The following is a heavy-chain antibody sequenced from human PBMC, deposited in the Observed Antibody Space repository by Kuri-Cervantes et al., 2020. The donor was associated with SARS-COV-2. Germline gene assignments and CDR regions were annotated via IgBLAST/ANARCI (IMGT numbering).Heavy chain of an antibody. V-gene: IGHV3-30*02. J-gene: IGHJ4*02. Sequence: GESLKISCATSGFTFSSYGMHWVRQAPGKGLEWVAFIRYDGSNKYYADSVKGRFTISRDNSKNTLYLQMNSLRAEDTAVYYCARDHYDFWSGYFFDYWGQGTLVTVSS. CDR3: ARDHYDFWSGYFFDY. CDR2: IRYDGSNK. D-gene: IGHD3-3*01. CDR1: GFTFSSYG.